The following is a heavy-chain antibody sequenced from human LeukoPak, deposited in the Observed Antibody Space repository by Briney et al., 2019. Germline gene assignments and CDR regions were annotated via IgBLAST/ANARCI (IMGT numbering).Heavy chain of an antibody. CDR2: ISSSGSTI. V-gene: IGHV3-11*04. D-gene: IGHD3-10*01. CDR3: AKEVRYYGSGSYLVGSPFDY. J-gene: IGHJ4*02. CDR1: GFTFSDYY. Sequence: PGGSLRLSCAASGFTFSDYYMSWIRQAPGKGLEWVSYISSSGSTIYYADSVKGRFTISRDNSKNTLYLQMNSLRAEDTAVYYCAKEVRYYGSGSYLVGSPFDYWGQGTLVTVSS.